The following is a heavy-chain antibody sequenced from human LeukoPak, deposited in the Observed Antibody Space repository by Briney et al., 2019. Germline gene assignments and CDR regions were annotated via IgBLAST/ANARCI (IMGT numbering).Heavy chain of an antibody. CDR2: ISGSGAST. CDR1: GFTFSSYA. D-gene: IGHD3-10*01. Sequence: GGSLRLSCAASGFTFSSYAMSWVRQAPGKGLEWVSAISGSGASTYYADSVKGRFTISRDNSNNTLYLQMNSLRAEDTAVYYCARIPNRGGVHLGFDNWGQGTLVTVSS. J-gene: IGHJ4*02. V-gene: IGHV3-23*01. CDR3: ARIPNRGGVHLGFDN.